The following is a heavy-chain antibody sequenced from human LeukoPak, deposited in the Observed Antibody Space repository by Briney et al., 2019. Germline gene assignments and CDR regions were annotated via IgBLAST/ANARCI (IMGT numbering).Heavy chain of an antibody. CDR1: GYTLTSYY. V-gene: IGHV1-46*01. D-gene: IGHD3-22*01. CDR2: ITPSGGST. J-gene: IGHJ6*02. CDR3: AREWLSTLVPSKYGMDV. Sequence: VSVKVSCGASGYTLTSYYMYWVRQAPGQGREGVGIITPSGGSTSYAQKFQGRVTMTRDTSTSTVNMELSSLRSEDTAVYYCAREWLSTLVPSKYGMDVWDQGNTVPV.